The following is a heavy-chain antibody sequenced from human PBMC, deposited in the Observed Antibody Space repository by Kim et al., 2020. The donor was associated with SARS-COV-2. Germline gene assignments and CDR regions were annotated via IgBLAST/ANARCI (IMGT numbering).Heavy chain of an antibody. CDR2: IYYSGST. V-gene: IGHV4-39*01. J-gene: IGHJ6*02. Sequence: SETLSLTCTVSGGSISSSSYYWGWIRQPPGKGLERIGSIYYSGSTYYNPSLKSRVTISVDTSKNQFSLKLSSVTAADTAVYYCARQAFPDFWSGYLAYYYYYGMDVWGQGTTVTVSS. CDR1: GGSISSSSYY. D-gene: IGHD3-3*01. CDR3: ARQAFPDFWSGYLAYYYYYGMDV.